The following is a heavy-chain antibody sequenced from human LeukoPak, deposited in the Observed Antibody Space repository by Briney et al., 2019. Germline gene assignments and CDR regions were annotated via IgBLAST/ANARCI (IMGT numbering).Heavy chain of an antibody. CDR3: ARDQPGYGIEY. CDR2: SDWDGRST. Sequence: PGGSLRLSCAASGFSFSSYWMHWVGQGPRKGLVWVAYSDWDGRSTHYADSVKGRFTISRDNAKNTLYLQMNSLRVEDTAVYYCARDQPGYGIEYWGQGTLVTVSS. D-gene: IGHD1-1*01. CDR1: GFSFSSYW. V-gene: IGHV3-74*01. J-gene: IGHJ4*02.